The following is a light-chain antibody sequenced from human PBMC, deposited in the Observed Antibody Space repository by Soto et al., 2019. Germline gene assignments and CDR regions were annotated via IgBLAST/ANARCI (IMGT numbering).Light chain of an antibody. CDR2: DVS. CDR1: SSDVGGYDF. J-gene: IGLJ2*01. Sequence: QSALTQPRSVSGSPGQSVTISCTGTSSDVGGYDFVSWYQQHPGKAPKLMICDVSSRPSGVPDRFSGSKSGNTASLTVSGLQAEDEADYYCSSYAGTYYYVAFGGGTKLTVL. CDR3: SSYAGTYYYVA. V-gene: IGLV2-11*01.